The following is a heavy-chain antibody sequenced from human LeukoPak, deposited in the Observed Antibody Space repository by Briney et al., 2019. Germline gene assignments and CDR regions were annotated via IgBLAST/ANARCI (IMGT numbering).Heavy chain of an antibody. Sequence: GGSLRLSCAASGFTFSSYAMTWVRQAPGKGLEWVSFISQSGGRSTDYAASVKGRFTISRDNSRNTLYLQMNSLRAEDTAVYHCARDLGCSTTSCRYNWFDPWGQGTLVTVSS. V-gene: IGHV3-23*01. CDR2: ISQSGGRST. D-gene: IGHD2-2*01. CDR1: GFTFSSYA. J-gene: IGHJ5*02. CDR3: ARDLGCSTTSCRYNWFDP.